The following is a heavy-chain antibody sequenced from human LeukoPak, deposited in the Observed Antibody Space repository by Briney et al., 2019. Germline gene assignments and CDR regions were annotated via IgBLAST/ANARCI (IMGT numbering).Heavy chain of an antibody. V-gene: IGHV4-34*01. CDR1: GGSFSGYY. D-gene: IGHD2-2*02. Sequence: SETLSLTCAVDGGSFSGYYWSWIRQPPGKGLEWIGEINHSGSTNYNPSLKSRVTISVDTSKNQFSLKLSSVTAADTAVYYCARGPIWHRKFDPWGQGTLVTVSS. J-gene: IGHJ5*02. CDR2: INHSGST. CDR3: ARGPIWHRKFDP.